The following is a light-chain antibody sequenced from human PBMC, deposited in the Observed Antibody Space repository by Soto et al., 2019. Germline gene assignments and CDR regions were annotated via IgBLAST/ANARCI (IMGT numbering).Light chain of an antibody. V-gene: IGKV2-30*01. CDR2: KVS. CDR1: QSLVYSDGNTY. CDR3: MQGSHWPRT. J-gene: IGKJ5*01. Sequence: DVVMTQSPLSLPVTLGQPASISCRSSQSLVYSDGNTYLNWFQQRPGQSPRRLIYKVSNRYSGVPDRFGGSGSGTDFTLKISRVEAEDVGVYYCMQGSHWPRTFGQGTRLEIK.